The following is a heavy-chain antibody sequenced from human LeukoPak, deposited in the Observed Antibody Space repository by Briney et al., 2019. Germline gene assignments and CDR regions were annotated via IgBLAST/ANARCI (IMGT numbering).Heavy chain of an antibody. V-gene: IGHV3-21*06. CDR1: GFSFSDFG. D-gene: IGHD3-22*01. Sequence: GGSLRLSCAASGFSFSDFGMGWVRQAPGKRLEWVSSIFGSRDSISYANSVKGRFTISRDNAESSLYLQMDSLRVEDTAVYYCAKVRDYDSSGYSDYWGQGNLVTVSS. J-gene: IGHJ4*02. CDR2: IFGSRDSI. CDR3: AKVRDYDSSGYSDY.